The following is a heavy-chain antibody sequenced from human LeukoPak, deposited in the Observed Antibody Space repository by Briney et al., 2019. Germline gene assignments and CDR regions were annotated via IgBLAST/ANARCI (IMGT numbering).Heavy chain of an antibody. D-gene: IGHD3-10*01. CDR2: IYSGGST. J-gene: IGHJ5*02. V-gene: IGHV3-53*01. CDR1: GFTFSSYA. CDR3: ARGLDWFDP. Sequence: GGSLRLSCAASGFTFSSYAMSWIRQAPGKGLEWVSVIYSGGSTYYADSVKGRFTISRDNSKNTLYLQMNSLRAEDTAVYYCARGLDWFDPWGQGTLVTVSS.